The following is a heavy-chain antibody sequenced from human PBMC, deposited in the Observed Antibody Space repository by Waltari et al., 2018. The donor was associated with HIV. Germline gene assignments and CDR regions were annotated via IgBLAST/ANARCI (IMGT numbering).Heavy chain of an antibody. Sequence: QVQLQESGPGLVKPSQTLSLTCTVSGGSIRSGSYYWNWIRQPAGKGLEWIGRIYTSGSTNYNPSLKSRVTISIDTSKNHFSLKLSSVTAADTAVYYCARWSGYYRSFHYWGQGTLVTVSS. V-gene: IGHV4-61*02. CDR1: GGSIRSGSYY. J-gene: IGHJ4*02. D-gene: IGHD3-3*01. CDR2: IYTSGST. CDR3: ARWSGYYRSFHY.